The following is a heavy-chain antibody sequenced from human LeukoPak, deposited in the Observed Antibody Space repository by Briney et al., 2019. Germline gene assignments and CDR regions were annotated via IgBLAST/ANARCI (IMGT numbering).Heavy chain of an antibody. D-gene: IGHD3-10*01. V-gene: IGHV3-30*02. CDR3: ARDKLTMVRGVIGD. CDR1: GFTFSSYG. J-gene: IGHJ4*02. Sequence: GGSLRLSCAASGFTFSSYGMHWVRQAPGKGLEWVAFIRYDGSNKYYADSVKGRFTISRDNAKNSLYLQMNSLRAEDTAVYYCARDKLTMVRGVIGDWGQGTLVTVSS. CDR2: IRYDGSNK.